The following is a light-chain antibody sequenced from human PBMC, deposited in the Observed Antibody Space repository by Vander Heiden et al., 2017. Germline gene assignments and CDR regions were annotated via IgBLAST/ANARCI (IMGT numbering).Light chain of an antibody. CDR1: QSISSW. CDR2: KAS. CDR3: QQYNSYPYT. Sequence: DIQITQSPSSLSASVADRVTITRRASQSISSWLAWYQQKPGKAPKLQLYKASSVESGVPSRFSGSGSGTEFTLTISSLQPDDFATNYCQQYNSYPYTFGQGTKLEIK. J-gene: IGKJ2*01. V-gene: IGKV1-5*03.